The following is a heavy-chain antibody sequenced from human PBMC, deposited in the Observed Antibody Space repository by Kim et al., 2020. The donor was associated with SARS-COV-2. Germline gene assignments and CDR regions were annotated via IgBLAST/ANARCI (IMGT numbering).Heavy chain of an antibody. V-gene: IGHV4-61*02. J-gene: IGHJ5*02. CDR1: GGSISSGSYY. D-gene: IGHD2-21*02. Sequence: SETLSLTCTVSGGSISSGSYYWSWIRQPAGKGLEWIGRIYTSGSTNYNPSLKSRVTISVDTSKNQFSLKLSSVTAADTAVYYCARERLNERRHIVVVTAEAGWFDPWGQGTLVTVSS. CDR3: ARERLNERRHIVVVTAEAGWFDP. CDR2: IYTSGST.